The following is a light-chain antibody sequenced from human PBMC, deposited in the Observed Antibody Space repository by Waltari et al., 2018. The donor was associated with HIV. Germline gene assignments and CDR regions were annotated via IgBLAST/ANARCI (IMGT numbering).Light chain of an antibody. CDR1: SLRRYY. CDR2: GKN. CDR3: NSRDSSGNHLV. Sequence: SSELTQDPAVSVALGQTVRITCQGDSLRRYYASWYQQKPGQAPILVIYGKNNRPSGIPDRFSGSSSGNTASLPITGAQAEDEADYYCNSRDSSGNHLVFGGGTKLTVL. V-gene: IGLV3-19*01. J-gene: IGLJ2*01.